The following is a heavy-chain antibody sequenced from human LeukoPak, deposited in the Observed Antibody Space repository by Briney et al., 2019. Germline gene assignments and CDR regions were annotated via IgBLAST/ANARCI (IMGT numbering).Heavy chain of an antibody. CDR2: IYTSGST. J-gene: IGHJ4*02. D-gene: IGHD3-22*01. V-gene: IGHV4-4*07. Sequence: SETLSLTCTVSGGSISSYYWSWIRQPAGKGLEWIWRIYTSGSTNYNPSLKSRVTMSVDTSKNQFSLKLSSVTAADTAVYYCARVGGGYPSYYFDYWGQGTLVTVSS. CDR3: ARVGGGYPSYYFDY. CDR1: GGSISSYY.